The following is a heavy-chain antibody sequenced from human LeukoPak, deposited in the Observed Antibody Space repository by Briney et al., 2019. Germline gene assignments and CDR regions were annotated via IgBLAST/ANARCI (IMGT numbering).Heavy chain of an antibody. Sequence: SGGSLRLSCAASRFTFSSYWMSWVRQAPGKGLEWVANIKQDGSEKYYVDSVKGRFTISRDNAKNSLYLQMNSLRAEDTAVYYCASSSWPYYYYYYYCMDVWGQGTTVTVSS. V-gene: IGHV3-7*01. CDR2: IKQDGSEK. D-gene: IGHD6-13*01. CDR3: ASSSWPYYYYYYYCMDV. J-gene: IGHJ6*02. CDR1: RFTFSSYW.